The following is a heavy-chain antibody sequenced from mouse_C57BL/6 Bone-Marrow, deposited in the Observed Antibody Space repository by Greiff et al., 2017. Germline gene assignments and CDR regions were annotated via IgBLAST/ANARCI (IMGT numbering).Heavy chain of an antibody. CDR2: IDPSDSYT. D-gene: IGHD2-2*01. V-gene: IGHV1-69*01. CDR1: GYTFTSYW. CDR3: ARGYDDAMDY. J-gene: IGHJ4*01. Sequence: QVQLQQPGAELVMPGASVKLSCKASGYTFTSYWMHWVKQRPGQGLEWIGEIDPSDSYTNYNQKFKGKSTLTVDKSSSTAYMQLSSLTSDDSAVYYCARGYDDAMDYWGQGTSVTVSS.